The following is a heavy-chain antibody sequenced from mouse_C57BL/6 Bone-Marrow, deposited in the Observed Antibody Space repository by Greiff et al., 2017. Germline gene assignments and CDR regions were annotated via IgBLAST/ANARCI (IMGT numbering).Heavy chain of an antibody. J-gene: IGHJ2*01. CDR1: GYTFTSYW. Sequence: VQLQQPGAELVKPGASVKLSCKASGYTFTSYWMHWVKQRPGRGLEWIGMIDPNSGGSKYNEKFTSKATLTVDKPSSTAYMQLSSLTSEDSAVSYCARSDYDYSNYGYWGQGTTLTVSS. D-gene: IGHD2-4*01. CDR3: ARSDYDYSNYGY. V-gene: IGHV1-72*01. CDR2: IDPNSGGS.